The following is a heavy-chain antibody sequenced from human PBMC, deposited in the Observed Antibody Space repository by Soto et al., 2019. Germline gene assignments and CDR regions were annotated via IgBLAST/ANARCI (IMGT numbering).Heavy chain of an antibody. CDR1: GFPFDRYA. CDR3: AKGRIAVAAGAFDS. V-gene: IGHV3-33*03. D-gene: IGHD6-19*01. CDR2: IWYDGSYT. J-gene: IGHJ3*01. Sequence: QVHLAESGGGVVQPGTSLRLSCAASGFPFDRYAIHWVRQAPGKGLEWVAAIWYDGSYTYYGESVMGRFLISRDNSKNTVFLEMNSLRAEDAAVYFCAKGRIAVAAGAFDSWGPGTRVIVSS.